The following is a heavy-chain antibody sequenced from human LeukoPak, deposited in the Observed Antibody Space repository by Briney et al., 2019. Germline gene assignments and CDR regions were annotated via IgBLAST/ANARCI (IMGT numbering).Heavy chain of an antibody. J-gene: IGHJ4*02. V-gene: IGHV3-66*01. D-gene: IGHD1-26*01. CDR1: GFSVSSNY. CDR3: ARDITLGVGSTN. Sequence: GGSLRLSCAASGFSVSSNYMSWVRQAPGKGLEWVSVIYSGGSTYYADSVEGRFTSSRDNSKNTLYLQMNSLRVEDTAVYYCARDITLGVGSTNWGQGTLVTVSS. CDR2: IYSGGST.